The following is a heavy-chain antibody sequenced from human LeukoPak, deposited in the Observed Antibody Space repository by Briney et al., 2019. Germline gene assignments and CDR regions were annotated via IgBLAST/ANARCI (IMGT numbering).Heavy chain of an antibody. CDR1: GGSFSGYY. CDR3: ARRPATGVASYYIDV. V-gene: IGHV4-34*01. Sequence: SETLSLTCAVYGGSFSGYYWSWIRQPPGKGLEWIGEINHSGSTNYNPSLKSRVTISVDTSKNQFSLKLSSVTAADTAVYYCARRPATGVASYYIDVWGKGTTVTISS. D-gene: IGHD6-25*01. CDR2: INHSGST. J-gene: IGHJ6*03.